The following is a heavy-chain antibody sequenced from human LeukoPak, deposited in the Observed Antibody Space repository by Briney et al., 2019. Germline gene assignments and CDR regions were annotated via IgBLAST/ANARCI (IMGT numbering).Heavy chain of an antibody. D-gene: IGHD6-6*01. Sequence: PSETLSLTCTVSGGSISSYYWSWIRQPPGKGLEWIGYIYYSGSTNCNPSLKSRVTISVDTSKNQLSLKLSSVTAADTAVYYCARDKEYSHGHFDYWGQGTLVTVSS. CDR2: IYYSGST. CDR1: GGSISSYY. CDR3: ARDKEYSHGHFDY. V-gene: IGHV4-59*01. J-gene: IGHJ4*02.